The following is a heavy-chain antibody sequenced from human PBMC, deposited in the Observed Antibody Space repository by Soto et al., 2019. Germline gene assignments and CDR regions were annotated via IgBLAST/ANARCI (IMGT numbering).Heavy chain of an antibody. CDR3: ATAGLTGTV. V-gene: IGHV3-48*03. D-gene: IGHD3-9*01. J-gene: IGHJ6*02. CDR2: ISVSGTMR. CDR1: GFTFSSYE. Sequence: QLVESGGGSVQPGRPLRLSCAPSGFTFSSYEMNWVRQAPGKGLEWVSYISVSGTMRFYADAVKGRFTISRDNTKKILYLQMNSLRAEDTALYYCATAGLTGTVWGQGTTVTVSS.